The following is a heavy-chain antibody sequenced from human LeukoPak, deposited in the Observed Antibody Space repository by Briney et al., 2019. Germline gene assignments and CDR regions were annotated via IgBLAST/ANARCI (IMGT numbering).Heavy chain of an antibody. CDR1: GFTFSSNG. CDR2: IQYDGSNK. Sequence: GGSLRLSCVPSGFTFSSNGMHWVRQAPGKGLEWVTFIQYDGSNKYYADSVKGRFTISRDNSKNTLYLQMNSLRAEDTAVYYCAKGPLLLWFGELFDYWGQGTLVTVSS. D-gene: IGHD3-10*01. V-gene: IGHV3-30*02. CDR3: AKGPLLLWFGELFDY. J-gene: IGHJ4*02.